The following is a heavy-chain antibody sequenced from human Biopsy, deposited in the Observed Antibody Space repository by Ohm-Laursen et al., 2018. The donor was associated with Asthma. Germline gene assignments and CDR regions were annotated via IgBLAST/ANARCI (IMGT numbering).Heavy chain of an antibody. J-gene: IGHJ6*02. CDR3: ARGYSGTDRIVYYYSGMEV. CDR1: GDSLGSFINYA. D-gene: IGHD5-12*01. V-gene: IGHV1-69*13. CDR2: LIPVLGTA. Sequence: ASVKVSCKVSGDSLGSFINYAISWVRQAPRQGLEWMGGLIPVLGTADYAPMFEGRVTITADESTSTAYLELTSLRFEDTAVYYCARGYSGTDRIVYYYSGMEVWGQGTTVTVSS.